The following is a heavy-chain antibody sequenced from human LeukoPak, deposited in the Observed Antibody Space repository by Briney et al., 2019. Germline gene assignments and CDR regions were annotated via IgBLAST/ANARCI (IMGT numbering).Heavy chain of an antibody. V-gene: IGHV3-21*01. D-gene: IGHD1-26*01. CDR1: GFTVSSND. Sequence: PGGSLRLSCAASGFTVSSNDMSWVRQAPGKGLEWVSSISSSSTYRYYAASVRGRFTISRDNAKNSLYLQMNSLRAEDTALYYFARGGYNGSYLLDYWGQGTQVTVSS. CDR3: ARGGYNGSYLLDY. J-gene: IGHJ4*02. CDR2: ISSSSTYR.